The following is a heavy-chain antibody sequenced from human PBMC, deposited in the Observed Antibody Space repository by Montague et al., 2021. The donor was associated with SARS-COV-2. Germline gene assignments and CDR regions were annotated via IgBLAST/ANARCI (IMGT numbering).Heavy chain of an antibody. J-gene: IGHJ3*02. CDR1: GDSVSRNNPA. CDR3: ARGWNYAFDI. V-gene: IGHV6-1*01. CDR2: TYYGSSWNT. Sequence: CAISGDSVSRNNPAWNWIRQSPSRGLEWLGRTYYGSSWNTDYAASVKSRITISPDTSKNQFSLHLNSVTPEDTAVYYCARGWNYAFDIWSRGTMVTVSS. D-gene: IGHD1-7*01.